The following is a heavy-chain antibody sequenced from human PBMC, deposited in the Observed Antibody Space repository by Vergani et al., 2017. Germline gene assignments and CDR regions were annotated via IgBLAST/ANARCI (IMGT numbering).Heavy chain of an antibody. V-gene: IGHV3-11*01. CDR2: ISDGGETI. CDR1: GFIFSDYY. Sequence: QVQLVASGGGLVRPGGSLRLSCAASGFIFSDYYMTWIRQTPGKGLEWLAHISDGGETIMYAESLKGRFTVSRDNTKNLLILQMKTLKVDDTATYYCGRKQSPASLMDKPIDIWGQGTLVTVSS. CDR3: GRKQSPASLMDKPIDI. J-gene: IGHJ5*02. D-gene: IGHD1/OR15-1a*01.